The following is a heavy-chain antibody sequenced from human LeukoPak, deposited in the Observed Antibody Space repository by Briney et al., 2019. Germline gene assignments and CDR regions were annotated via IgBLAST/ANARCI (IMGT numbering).Heavy chain of an antibody. V-gene: IGHV1-69*02. CDR3: ARVPLSIPLYGGYDVFDY. D-gene: IGHD5-12*01. CDR1: GGTFSSYI. J-gene: IGHJ4*02. CDR2: IIPILGIA. Sequence: SVKVSCKASGGTFSSYIISWVRQAPGQGLEWMGRIIPILGIANYAQKFQGRATITADKSTSTAYMELSSLRSEDTAVYYCARVPLSIPLYGGYDVFDYWGQGTLVTVSS.